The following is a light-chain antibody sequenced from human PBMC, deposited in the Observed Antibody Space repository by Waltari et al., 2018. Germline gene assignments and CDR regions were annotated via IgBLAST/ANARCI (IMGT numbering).Light chain of an antibody. CDR3: QQSYSMFALT. J-gene: IGKJ4*01. CDR2: DAS. CDR1: QRISSY. V-gene: IGKV1-39*01. Sequence: DIQMTQSPSSLSASVGDRVTITCRASQRISSYLNWYQQKPGKAPKLLVYDASTLQSGVPSRFSGSGSGTEFTLTISSLQPEDFATYYCQQSYSMFALTFGGGTKVEIK.